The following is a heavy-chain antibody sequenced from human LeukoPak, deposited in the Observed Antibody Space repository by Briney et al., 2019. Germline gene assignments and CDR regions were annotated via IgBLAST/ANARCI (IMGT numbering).Heavy chain of an antibody. V-gene: IGHV7-4-1*02. CDR2: INTNTGNP. Sequence: ASVKVSCKASGYTFTNNAMNWVRQAPGQGPEWMGWINTNTGNPTYAQGFTGRFVFSLDTSVSTAYLQISSLKAEDTAVYYCAREWRGPTYYYDSSGFDYWGQGTLVTVSS. CDR3: AREWRGPTYYYDSSGFDY. J-gene: IGHJ4*02. D-gene: IGHD3-22*01. CDR1: GYTFTNNA.